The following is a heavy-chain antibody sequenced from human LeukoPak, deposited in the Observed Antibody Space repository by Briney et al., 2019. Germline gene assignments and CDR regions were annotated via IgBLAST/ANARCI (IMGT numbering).Heavy chain of an antibody. CDR1: GYTFTSYD. CDR3: ARWSIAALVRTVDWFDP. V-gene: IGHV1-8*01. D-gene: IGHD6-6*01. Sequence: ASVKVSCKASGYTFTSYDINWVRQATGQGLEWMGWMNPNSGNTGYAQKFQGRVTMTRNTSISTAYMELSSLRSEDTAVYYCARWSIAALVRTVDWFDPWGQGTLVTVSS. J-gene: IGHJ5*02. CDR2: MNPNSGNT.